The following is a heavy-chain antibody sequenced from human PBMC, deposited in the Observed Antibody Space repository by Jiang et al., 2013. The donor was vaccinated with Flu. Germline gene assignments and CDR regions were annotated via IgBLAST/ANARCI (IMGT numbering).Heavy chain of an antibody. CDR3: ARHLDSSGWLLPFDY. J-gene: IGHJ4*02. V-gene: IGHV4-39*01. D-gene: IGHD6-19*01. CDR2: IYYSGST. CDR1: GGSISSSSYY. Sequence: LVKPSETLSLTCTVSGGSISSSSYYWGWIRQPPGKGLEWIGSIYYSGSTYYNPSLKSRVTISVDTSKNQFSLKLSSVTAADTAVYYCARHLDSSGWLLPFDYWGQGTLVTVSS.